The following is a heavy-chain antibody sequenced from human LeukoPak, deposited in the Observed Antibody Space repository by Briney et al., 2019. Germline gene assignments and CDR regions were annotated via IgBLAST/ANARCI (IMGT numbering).Heavy chain of an antibody. CDR1: SGSISSSSYY. CDR2: VYYSGHT. V-gene: IGHV4-39*07. CDR3: ARDIKASRGYYYDSSGYTDY. J-gene: IGHJ4*02. Sequence: SETLSLTCTVSSGSISSSSYYWGWIRQPPGKGLEWIGSVYYSGHTYYNPSLKSRVTISVDTSKNQFSLKLSSVTAADTAVYYCARDIKASRGYYYDSSGYTDYWGQGTLVTVSS. D-gene: IGHD3-22*01.